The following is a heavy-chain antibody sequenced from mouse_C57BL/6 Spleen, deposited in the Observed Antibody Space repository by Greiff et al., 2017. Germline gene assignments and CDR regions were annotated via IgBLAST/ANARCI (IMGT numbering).Heavy chain of an antibody. CDR2: INYDGSST. Sequence: EVKLMASEGGLVQPGSSMKLSCTASGFTFSDYYMAWVRQVPEKGLEWVANINYDGSSTYYLDSLKSRFIISRDNAKNILYLQMSSLKSEDTATYYCARGGGSSRYAMDYWGQGTSVTVSS. CDR3: ARGGGSSRYAMDY. V-gene: IGHV5-16*01. D-gene: IGHD1-1*01. J-gene: IGHJ4*01. CDR1: GFTFSDYY.